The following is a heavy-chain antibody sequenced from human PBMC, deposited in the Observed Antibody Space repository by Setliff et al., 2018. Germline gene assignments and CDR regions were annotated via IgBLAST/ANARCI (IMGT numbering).Heavy chain of an antibody. J-gene: IGHJ4*02. CDR1: GFTFSSYG. CDR3: ARDPHFDS. V-gene: IGHV3-30*02. CDR2: IRYDGSNK. Sequence: PGGSLRLSCAASGFTFSSYGMHWVRQAPGKGLEWVAFIRYDGSNKYYADSVRGRFTISRDNAKNTLFLQMNGLRAEDTAVYYCARDPHFDSWGQGTLVTVS.